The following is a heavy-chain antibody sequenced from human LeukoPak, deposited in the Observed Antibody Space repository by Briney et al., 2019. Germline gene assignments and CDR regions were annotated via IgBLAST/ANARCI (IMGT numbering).Heavy chain of an antibody. CDR1: GFTFSSYW. D-gene: IGHD4-17*01. V-gene: IGHV3-7*01. CDR3: AREGYGDYFDY. J-gene: IGHJ4*02. Sequence: PGGSLRLSCAASGFTFSSYWMSWVRQAPGKGLEWVANIKKDGSEKYYVDSVKGRFTISRDNAKTSLYLQMNSLRAEDTAVYYCAREGYGDYFDYWGQGTLVTVSS. CDR2: IKKDGSEK.